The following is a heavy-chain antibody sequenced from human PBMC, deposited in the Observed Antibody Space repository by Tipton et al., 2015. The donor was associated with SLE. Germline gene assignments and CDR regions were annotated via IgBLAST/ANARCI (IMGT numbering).Heavy chain of an antibody. J-gene: IGHJ6*03. CDR1: GGTLTNYA. CDR3: ARGGVVVTGCRFFSHYMDV. V-gene: IGHV1-69*05. CDR2: IIPMFNKI. Sequence: QLVQSGAEVKKPGSAVKVSCKASGGTLTNYAINWVRQAPGQGLEWMGGIIPMFNKINYAQKFQGRITFTTDESTSTAFMDLSRLTSEDTAVYFCARGGVVVTGCRFFSHYMDVWGKGTTVNVS. D-gene: IGHD2-21*02.